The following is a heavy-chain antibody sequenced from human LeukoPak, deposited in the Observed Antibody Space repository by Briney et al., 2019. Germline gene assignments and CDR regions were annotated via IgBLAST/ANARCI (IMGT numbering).Heavy chain of an antibody. D-gene: IGHD6-13*01. CDR1: GYTFTSYC. Sequence: ASVKVSCKASGYTFTSYCIHWVRQAPGQGLEWMGIINPSGGSTTYAQKFQGRVAMTRDTSTSRVYMEVSSLRSEDTAVYYCARTYSSSDEFDYWGQGTLVTVSS. CDR3: ARTYSSSDEFDY. CDR2: INPSGGST. J-gene: IGHJ4*02. V-gene: IGHV1-46*01.